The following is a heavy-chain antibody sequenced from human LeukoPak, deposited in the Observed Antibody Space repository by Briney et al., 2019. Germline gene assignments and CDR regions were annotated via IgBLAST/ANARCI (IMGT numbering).Heavy chain of an antibody. D-gene: IGHD3-22*01. Sequence: GGSLRLSCAASGFTFSSYSMNWVRQAPGKGLEWVSVIYSGGSTYYADSVKGRFTISRHNSKNTLYLQMNSLRAEDTAVYYCAREANSSGYYYDYWGQGTLVTVSS. CDR3: AREANSSGYYYDY. V-gene: IGHV3-53*04. CDR2: IYSGGST. J-gene: IGHJ4*02. CDR1: GFTFSSYS.